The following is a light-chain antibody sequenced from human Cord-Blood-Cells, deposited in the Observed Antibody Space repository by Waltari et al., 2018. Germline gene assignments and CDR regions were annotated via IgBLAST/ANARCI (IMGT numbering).Light chain of an antibody. Sequence: DIQLTQSPSFLSASAGDRVTITCRASQGISSYLAWYQQKPGKAPKLLIYAASTLQSGVPSMFSGSGSGTEFTLTISSLQPEDFATYYCQQLNSYPPPFGPGTKVDIK. J-gene: IGKJ3*01. CDR3: QQLNSYPPP. CDR1: QGISSY. V-gene: IGKV1-9*01. CDR2: AAS.